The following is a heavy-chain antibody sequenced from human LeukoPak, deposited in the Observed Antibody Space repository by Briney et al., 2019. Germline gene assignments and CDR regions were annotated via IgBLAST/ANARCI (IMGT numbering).Heavy chain of an antibody. D-gene: IGHD4-23*01. CDR2: IIPIFGTA. J-gene: IGHJ4*02. Sequence: GASVTVSCKASGGTFSSYAISWVRQAPGQGLEWMGGIIPIFGTANYAQKFQGRVTITADESTSTAYMELSSLRSEDTAVYYCASSMRSTVVGDFDYWGQGTLVTVSS. CDR1: GGTFSSYA. CDR3: ASSMRSTVVGDFDY. V-gene: IGHV1-69*13.